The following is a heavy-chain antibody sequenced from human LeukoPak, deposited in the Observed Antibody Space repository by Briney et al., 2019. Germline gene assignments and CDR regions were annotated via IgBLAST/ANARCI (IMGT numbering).Heavy chain of an antibody. V-gene: IGHV4-34*01. CDR2: INHSGST. J-gene: IGHJ5*02. CDR1: GGSFSGYY. D-gene: IGHD6-19*01. CDR3: ARRRVYSSGWYFVNWFDP. Sequence: ASETLSLTCAVYGGSFSGYYWSWIRQPPGKGLEWIGEINHSGSTNYNPSLKSRVTMSVDTSKNQFSLKLSSVTAADTAVYYCARRRVYSSGWYFVNWFDPWGQGTLVTVSS.